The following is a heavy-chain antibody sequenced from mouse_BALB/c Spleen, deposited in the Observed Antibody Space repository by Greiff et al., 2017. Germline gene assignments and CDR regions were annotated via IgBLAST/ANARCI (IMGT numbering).Heavy chain of an antibody. CDR3: ARMEYGNLYYYAMDY. J-gene: IGHJ4*01. V-gene: IGHV8-11*01. D-gene: IGHD2-10*02. CDR2: IWWNDNK. Sequence: ESGPGILQPSQTLSLTCSFSGFSLSTYGIGVGWIRQPSGKGLEWLAHIWWNDNKYYNTALKSRLTISKDTSNNQVFLKIASVDTADTATYYCARMEYGNLYYYAMDYWGQGTSVTVAS. CDR1: GFSLSTYGIG.